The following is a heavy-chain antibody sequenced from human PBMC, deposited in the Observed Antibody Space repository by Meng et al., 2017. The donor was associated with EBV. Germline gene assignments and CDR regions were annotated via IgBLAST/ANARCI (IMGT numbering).Heavy chain of an antibody. CDR1: GGTFRSDA. Sequence: VKWVQSGAVVKKPGSSVTGSCKTSGGTFRSDAISWVRQAPGQGLEWMGGLIPMSDAPHYAQKFQGRVTITADESTSTHYMDLSGLRSEDTAVYYCASESGRGFTPDYWGQGTLVTVSS. J-gene: IGHJ4*02. CDR3: ASESGRGFTPDY. D-gene: IGHD3-10*01. V-gene: IGHV1-69*01. CDR2: LIPMSDAP.